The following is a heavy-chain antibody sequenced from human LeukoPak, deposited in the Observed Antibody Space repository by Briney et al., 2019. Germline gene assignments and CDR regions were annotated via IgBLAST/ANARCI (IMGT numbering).Heavy chain of an antibody. CDR3: ARDQRYSSGWLEFDP. J-gene: IGHJ5*02. V-gene: IGHV4-59*01. CDR2: IYYSGST. CDR1: GGSISSYY. D-gene: IGHD6-19*01. Sequence: PSETLSLTCTVSGGSISSYYWGWIRQPPGKGLEWIGYIYYSGSTNYNPSLKSRVTISVDTSKNQFSLKLSSVTAADTAVYYCARDQRYSSGWLEFDPWGQGTLVTVSS.